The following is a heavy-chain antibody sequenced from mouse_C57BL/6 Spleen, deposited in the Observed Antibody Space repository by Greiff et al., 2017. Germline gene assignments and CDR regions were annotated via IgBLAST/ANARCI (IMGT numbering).Heavy chain of an antibody. CDR2: ISYDGSN. J-gene: IGHJ1*03. V-gene: IGHV3-6*01. Sequence: DVKLQESGPGLVKPSQSLSLTCSVTGYSITSGYYWNWIRQFPGNKLEWMGYISYDGSNNYNPSLKNRISITRDTSKNQFFLKLNSVTTEDTATYYCAGYYYGSSTRVYWYFDVWGTGTTVTVSS. D-gene: IGHD1-1*01. CDR1: GYSITSGYY. CDR3: AGYYYGSSTRVYWYFDV.